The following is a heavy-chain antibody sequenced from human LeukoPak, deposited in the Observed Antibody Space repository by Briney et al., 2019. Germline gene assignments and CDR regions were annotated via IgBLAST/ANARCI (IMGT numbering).Heavy chain of an antibody. CDR3: ARDRGEGFLDFWSGTPFDY. J-gene: IGHJ4*02. D-gene: IGHD3-3*01. CDR1: GFTFSSYS. Sequence: PGGSLRLSCAASGFTFSSYSMNWVRQAPGKGLEWVSSISSSSSYIYYADSVKGRFTISRDNAKNSLYLQMNSLRAEDTAVCYCARDRGEGFLDFWSGTPFDYWGQGTPVTVSS. V-gene: IGHV3-21*01. CDR2: ISSSSSYI.